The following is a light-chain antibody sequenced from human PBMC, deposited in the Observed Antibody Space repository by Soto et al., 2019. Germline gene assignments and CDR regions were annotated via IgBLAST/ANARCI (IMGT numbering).Light chain of an antibody. J-gene: IGLJ1*01. Sequence: QSVLTQPASVSGSPGQSITISCTGTSSDIGGYNFVSWYQQHPGKAPKVMIYEVSNRPSGISYRFSGSKSGNTASLTISGLQAEDEADYYCSSYRSLGTLVFGTGTKLTVL. CDR2: EVS. CDR3: SSYRSLGTLV. CDR1: SSDIGGYNF. V-gene: IGLV2-14*01.